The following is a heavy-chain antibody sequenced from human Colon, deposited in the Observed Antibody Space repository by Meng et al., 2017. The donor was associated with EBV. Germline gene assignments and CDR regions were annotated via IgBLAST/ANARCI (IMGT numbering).Heavy chain of an antibody. Sequence: VQLQESGQGLVKPSGTLSLTCAVSVGSLSSRNWWSWVRQPPGKGLEWIGEIYHSGSTNYNPSLKSRVTISVDESKNQFSLRLSSVTAADTAVYYCARVGAYCGGDCYHPRWGQGTLVTVSS. CDR3: ARVGAYCGGDCYHPR. V-gene: IGHV4-4*02. CDR2: IYHSGST. D-gene: IGHD2-21*02. J-gene: IGHJ4*02. CDR1: VGSLSSRNW.